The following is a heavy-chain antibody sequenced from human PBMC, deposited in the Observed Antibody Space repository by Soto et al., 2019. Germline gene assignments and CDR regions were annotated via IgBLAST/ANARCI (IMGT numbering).Heavy chain of an antibody. Sequence: ASVKVSCKASGYTFTSYDIYWVRQATGQGLEWMGWMNPSTGNSGYAQKFQGRVTMTIDTSISTAHMELSSLRSEDTSVYYCARRAETNGWNGFGADKYYFDFWGQGTLVTVSS. D-gene: IGHD1-1*01. J-gene: IGHJ4*02. CDR2: MNPSTGNS. CDR1: GYTFTSYD. CDR3: ARRAETNGWNGFGADKYYFDF. V-gene: IGHV1-8*01.